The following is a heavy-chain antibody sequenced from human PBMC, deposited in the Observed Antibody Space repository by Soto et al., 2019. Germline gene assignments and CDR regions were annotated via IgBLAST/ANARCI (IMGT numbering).Heavy chain of an antibody. CDR1: GITFNNYA. J-gene: IGHJ4*02. Sequence: GGSLRLSCAASGITFNNYAMNWVRQAPGKGLEWVSTISISGAKTFYADSVKGRFTISRDNSKNTLFLQMNSLRAEDTAAYYCASDWGYNNGYPFNYWGQGTLVTVSS. D-gene: IGHD5-18*01. CDR2: ISISGAKT. V-gene: IGHV3-23*01. CDR3: ASDWGYNNGYPFNY.